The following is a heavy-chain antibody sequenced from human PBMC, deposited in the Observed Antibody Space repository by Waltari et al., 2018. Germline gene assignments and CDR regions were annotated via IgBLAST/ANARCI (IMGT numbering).Heavy chain of an antibody. Sequence: EVQLVESGGGVVQPGGSLRLSCAASGSPFDAYAIHWVRHAPGKALEWVSLSNWDAVSPFYAASVRGRFTISRDNSKNTLYLQMNSLRPEDTAMYYCAKASRRGVALDDYFDYWGQGTLVTVSS. V-gene: IGHV3-43D*04. CDR2: SNWDAVSP. D-gene: IGHD1-1*01. J-gene: IGHJ4*02. CDR1: GSPFDAYA. CDR3: AKASRRGVALDDYFDY.